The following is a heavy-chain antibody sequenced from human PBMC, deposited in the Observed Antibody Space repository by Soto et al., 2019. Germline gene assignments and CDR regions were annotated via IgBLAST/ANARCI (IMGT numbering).Heavy chain of an antibody. D-gene: IGHD1-26*01. J-gene: IGHJ4*02. CDR2: ISAYNGNT. CDR3: ARFLHGVRATPGSYFDY. V-gene: IGHV1-18*01. CDR1: GYTFTSYG. Sequence: QVQLVQSGAEVKKPGASVKVSCKASGYTFTSYGISWVRQAPGQGLEWMGWISAYNGNTNYAQKLQGRVTMTTDTYTSIAYMELRSLRSDDTAVYYCARFLHGVRATPGSYFDYWGQGTLVTVSS.